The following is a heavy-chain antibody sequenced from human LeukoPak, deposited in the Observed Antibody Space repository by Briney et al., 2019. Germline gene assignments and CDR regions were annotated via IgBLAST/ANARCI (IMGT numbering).Heavy chain of an antibody. CDR1: GGSISSYY. CDR3: ARGPVGLFDY. D-gene: IGHD1-26*01. CDR2: IYYSGST. J-gene: IGHJ4*02. Sequence: SETLSLTCTVSGGSISSYYWSWIRQPPGKGLEWIGYIYYSGSTNYNPSLKSRVTISVDTSKNQFSLKLRFVTAADTAVYYCARGPVGLFDYWGQGTLVTVSS. V-gene: IGHV4-59*08.